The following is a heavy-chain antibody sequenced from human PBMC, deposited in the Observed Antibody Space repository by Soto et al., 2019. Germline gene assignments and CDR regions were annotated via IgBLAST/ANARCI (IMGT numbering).Heavy chain of an antibody. V-gene: IGHV4-61*03. CDR3: AGGIEGGYQGGYYYGMDV. J-gene: IGHJ6*02. CDR2: IYYSGST. D-gene: IGHD2-2*01. Sequence: QVQLQESGPGLVKPSETLSLTCTVSGGSVSSGSYYWSWIRQPPGKGLEWIGYIYYSGSTNYNPSPQSGDTRSVDTSKNHFSLKLSSVTAADTAVYYGAGGIEGGYQGGYYYGMDVWGQGTTVTVSS. CDR1: GGSVSSGSYY.